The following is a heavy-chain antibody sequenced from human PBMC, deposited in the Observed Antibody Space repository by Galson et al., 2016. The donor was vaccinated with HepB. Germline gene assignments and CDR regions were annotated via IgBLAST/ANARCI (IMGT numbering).Heavy chain of an antibody. Sequence: SLRLSCAASAFNIRKNYMSWVRQAPGQGLEWVSTIYSDTSTYYADSVKGRFTISRDNSKNTLYLQMSSLRAEDTAVYYCVNVPFDYWGQGTLVTVSS. D-gene: IGHD3-10*02. V-gene: IGHV3-53*05. J-gene: IGHJ4*02. CDR3: VNVPFDY. CDR1: AFNIRKNY. CDR2: IYSDTST.